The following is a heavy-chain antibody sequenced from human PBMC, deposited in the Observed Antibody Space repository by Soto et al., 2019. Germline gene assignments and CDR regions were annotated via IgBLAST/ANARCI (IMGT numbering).Heavy chain of an antibody. J-gene: IGHJ3*02. V-gene: IGHV3-30-3*01. Sequence: QVQLVESGGGVVQPGRSLRLSCAASGFTFSSYAMHWVRQAPGKGLEWVAVISYDGSNKYYADSVKGRFTISRDNSKNTLYRQMNSLRAEETAVYYCARDGPYYDFWSGYAAFDIWGQGTMVTVSS. CDR3: ARDGPYYDFWSGYAAFDI. D-gene: IGHD3-3*01. CDR1: GFTFSSYA. CDR2: ISYDGSNK.